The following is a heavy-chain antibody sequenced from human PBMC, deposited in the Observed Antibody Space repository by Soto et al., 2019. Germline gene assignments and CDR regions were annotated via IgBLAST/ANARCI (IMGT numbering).Heavy chain of an antibody. J-gene: IGHJ6*02. D-gene: IGHD5-18*01. Sequence: GESLKISCKGSGYSFTSYWIGWVRQMPGRGLEWMGIIYPGDSDTRYSPSFQGQVTISADKSISTAHLQWSSLKASDTALYYCAKDIHTAMDAHYYYGMDVWGQGTTVTVSS. CDR2: IYPGDSDT. V-gene: IGHV5-51*01. CDR3: AKDIHTAMDAHYYYGMDV. CDR1: GYSFTSYW.